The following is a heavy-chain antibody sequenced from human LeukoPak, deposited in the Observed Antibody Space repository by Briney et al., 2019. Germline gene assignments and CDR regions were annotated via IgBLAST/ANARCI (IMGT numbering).Heavy chain of an antibody. CDR1: GGSFSGYY. D-gene: IGHD1-14*01. CDR3: ARGRTSNWFDP. Sequence: SETLSLTCAVYGGSFSGYYWSWIRQPPGKGLEWIGEINHSGSTNYNPSLKSRVTTSVDTSKNQLSLELTSVTAADTAVYYCARGRTSNWFDPWGQGTLVTVSS. J-gene: IGHJ5*02. V-gene: IGHV4-34*01. CDR2: INHSGST.